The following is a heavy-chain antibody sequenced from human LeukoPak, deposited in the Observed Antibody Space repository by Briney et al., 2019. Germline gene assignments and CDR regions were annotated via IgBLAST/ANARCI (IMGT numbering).Heavy chain of an antibody. CDR1: GGSISSSSYY. V-gene: IGHV4-39*07. CDR2: IYYSGST. D-gene: IGHD3-16*02. J-gene: IGHJ5*02. CDR3: ARDYRQGNWFDP. Sequence: SETLSLTCTVSGGSISSSSYYWGWIRQPPGKGLEWIGSIYYSGSTYYNPSLKSRVTISVDKSKNQFSLRLNSVTAADTAVYYCARDYRQGNWFDPWGQGTLVTVSS.